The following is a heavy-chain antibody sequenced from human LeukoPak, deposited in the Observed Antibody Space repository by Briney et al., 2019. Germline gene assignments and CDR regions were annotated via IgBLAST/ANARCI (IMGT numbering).Heavy chain of an antibody. V-gene: IGHV3-11*04. CDR2: ISGSGTDI. CDR3: ARTARHLDY. D-gene: IGHD5-18*01. J-gene: IGHJ4*02. Sequence: PGGSLRLSCEASGFTFSDPYMSWLRQAPGKGLECLSYISGSGTDINYADSVRGQFTISRDNAKNLLYLQMNDLRLEDTAVYYCARTARHLDYWGQGTLVTVSS. CDR1: GFTFSDPY.